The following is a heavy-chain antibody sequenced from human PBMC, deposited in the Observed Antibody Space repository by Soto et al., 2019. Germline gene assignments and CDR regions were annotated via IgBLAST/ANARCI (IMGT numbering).Heavy chain of an antibody. J-gene: IGHJ3*02. CDR1: GGTFSSYA. CDR3: ARDGDGYTIAFDI. V-gene: IGHV1-69*06. CDR2: IIPILGTA. D-gene: IGHD5-12*01. Sequence: QVQLVQSGAEVKKPGSSVKVSCKASGGTFSSYAISWVRQAPGQGLEWMGGIIPILGTANYAQKFQGRVTITADKSTSTAYMELSSLRSEDTAVYYCARDGDGYTIAFDIWGQGTMVPVSS.